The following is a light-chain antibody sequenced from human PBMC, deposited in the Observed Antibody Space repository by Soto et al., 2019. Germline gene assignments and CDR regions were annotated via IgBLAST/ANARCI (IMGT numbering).Light chain of an antibody. CDR1: QSISSY. CDR2: AAS. Sequence: DIQMTQSPSSLSASVGDRVTITCRASQSISSYLNWYQQKPGKAPKLLIYAASSLQSGVPSRFSGSGSGTDFTLTISSLQPKDFATYYSQQNYSTPRTFGQGTKVEIK. CDR3: QQNYSTPRT. J-gene: IGKJ1*01. V-gene: IGKV1-39*01.